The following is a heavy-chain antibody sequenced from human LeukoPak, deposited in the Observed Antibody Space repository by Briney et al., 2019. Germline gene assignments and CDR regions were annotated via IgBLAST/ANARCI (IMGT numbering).Heavy chain of an antibody. V-gene: IGHV4-34*01. Sequence: ASETLSLTCAVYGGSFSGYYWSWIRQPPGKGLEWIGEINHSGSTNYNPSLKSRVTISVDTSKNQFSLKLSSVTAADTAVYYCARGRWAYYYDSSGSYFDYWGQGTLVTVSS. D-gene: IGHD3-22*01. CDR1: GGSFSGYY. J-gene: IGHJ4*02. CDR3: ARGRWAYYYDSSGSYFDY. CDR2: INHSGST.